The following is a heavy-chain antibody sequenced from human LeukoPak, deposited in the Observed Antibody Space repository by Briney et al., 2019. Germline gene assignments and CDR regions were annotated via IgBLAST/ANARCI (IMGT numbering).Heavy chain of an antibody. CDR1: RFIFSSYV. Sequence: GGSLRLSRAASRFIFSSYVMTWVRQAPGKGLEWVSAINASGGSTYYADSAKGGFTISRDNSKNTLYLQMNSLRVEDTAVYYCANDRPSWGQGTLVTVSS. V-gene: IGHV3-23*01. CDR2: INASGGST. J-gene: IGHJ4*02. CDR3: ANDRPS.